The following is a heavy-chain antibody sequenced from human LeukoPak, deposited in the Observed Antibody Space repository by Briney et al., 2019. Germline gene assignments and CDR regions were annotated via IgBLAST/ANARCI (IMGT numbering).Heavy chain of an antibody. V-gene: IGHV3-23*03. J-gene: IGHJ3*02. D-gene: IGHD2-21*02. CDR3: ARTLVTPGSHDAFDI. CDR1: GFTFSSYA. CDR2: IYDGGST. Sequence: GGSLRLSCAASGFTFSSYAMSWVRQVPGKGLEWVSVIYDGGSTYYADSLKGRFTISRDNSKNTLYLQMNSLRAEDTAVYYCARTLVTPGSHDAFDIWGQGTMVTVSS.